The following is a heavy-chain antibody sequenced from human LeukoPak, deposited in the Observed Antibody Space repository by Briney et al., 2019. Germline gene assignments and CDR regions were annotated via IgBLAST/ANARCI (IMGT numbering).Heavy chain of an antibody. CDR2: INHSGST. V-gene: IGHV4-34*01. CDR1: GGSFSGYY. Sequence: SETLSLTCAVYGGSFSGYYWSWIRQPPGKGLEWIGEINHSGSTNYNPSLKSRVTISVDTSKNQFSLKLSSVTAADTAVYYCARGPSRSIEGATPYDYWGQGTLVTVSS. J-gene: IGHJ4*02. CDR3: ARGPSRSIEGATPYDY. D-gene: IGHD1-26*01.